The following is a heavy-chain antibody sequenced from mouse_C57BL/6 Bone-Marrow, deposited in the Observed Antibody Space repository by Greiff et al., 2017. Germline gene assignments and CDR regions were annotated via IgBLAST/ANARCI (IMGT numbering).Heavy chain of an antibody. CDR2: IYPGSGST. Sequence: VQLQQPGAALVKPGASVKMSCKASGYTFTSYWITWVKQRPGQGLEWIGDIYPGSGSTTYNEKFKSKATLPVDTSSSPAYMQLSSLTSEDSAVFFCAIDYPAWFAYWGQGTLVTVSA. J-gene: IGHJ3*01. CDR3: AIDYPAWFAY. D-gene: IGHD2-4*01. V-gene: IGHV1-55*01. CDR1: GYTFTSYW.